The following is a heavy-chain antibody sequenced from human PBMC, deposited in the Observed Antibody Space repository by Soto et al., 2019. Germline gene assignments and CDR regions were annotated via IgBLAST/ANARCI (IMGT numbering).Heavy chain of an antibody. CDR1: GYTFTGHY. CDR3: ARAKNFGTGELDY. V-gene: IGHV1-2*04. Sequence: QVQLVQSGAEVKKPGASVKVSCKASGYTFTGHYILWVRQAPGQGLEWMGWVNPISGGTIYAQKFLGWVTMTRDTSTSTAYLELRSLSSDATAVYYCARAKNFGTGELDYWGQVTLVTVSA. CDR2: VNPISGGT. J-gene: IGHJ4*02. D-gene: IGHD7-27*01.